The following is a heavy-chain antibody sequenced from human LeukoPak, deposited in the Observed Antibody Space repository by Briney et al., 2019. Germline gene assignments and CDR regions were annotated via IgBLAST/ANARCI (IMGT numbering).Heavy chain of an antibody. Sequence: SVKVSCKASGGTFSSYAISWERQAPGQGLEWMGRIIPILGIANYAQKFQGRVTITADKSTSTAYMELSSLRSEDTAVYYCARAEYYGSGSYYNDYWGQGTLVTVSS. V-gene: IGHV1-69*04. CDR3: ARAEYYGSGSYYNDY. CDR2: IIPILGIA. CDR1: GGTFSSYA. D-gene: IGHD3-10*01. J-gene: IGHJ4*02.